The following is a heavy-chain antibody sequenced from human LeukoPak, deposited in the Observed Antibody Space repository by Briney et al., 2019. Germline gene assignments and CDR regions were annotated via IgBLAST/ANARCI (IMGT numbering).Heavy chain of an antibody. CDR3: AMMDTAMVFDY. CDR1: GGSFSGYY. J-gene: IGHJ4*02. V-gene: IGHV4-34*01. D-gene: IGHD5-18*01. Sequence: SETLSLTCAVYGGSFSGYYWSWIRQPPGKGLEWIGEINHSGSTNYNPSLKSRVTISVDTSKNQFSLKLSSVTAADTAVYYCAMMDTAMVFDYWGQGTLVTVSS. CDR2: INHSGST.